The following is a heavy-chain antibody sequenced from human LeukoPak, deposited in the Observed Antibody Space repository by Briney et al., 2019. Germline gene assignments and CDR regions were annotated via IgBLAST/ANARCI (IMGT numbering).Heavy chain of an antibody. Sequence: PEASVKVSCKASGYTFTSYYMHWVRQAPGQGLEWMGIINPSGGSTSYAQKFQGRVTITEDTSTDTAYMEPSSLRSEDTAVYYCATAPFIVVPAASYAFDIWGQGTMVTVSS. D-gene: IGHD2-2*01. CDR1: GYTFTSYY. J-gene: IGHJ3*02. V-gene: IGHV1-46*01. CDR2: INPSGGST. CDR3: ATAPFIVVPAASYAFDI.